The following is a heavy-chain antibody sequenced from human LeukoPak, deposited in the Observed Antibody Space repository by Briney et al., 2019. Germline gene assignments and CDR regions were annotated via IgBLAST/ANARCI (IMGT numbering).Heavy chain of an antibody. Sequence: VASVKVSCKASGYTFTSYYMHWVRQAPGQGLEWMGIINPSGGSTSYAQKFQGRVTMTRDTSTSTVYMELSSLRSEDTAVYYCVRSANRGRLGGCSSTSCSYYYYGMDVWGKGTTVTVSS. CDR2: INPSGGST. V-gene: IGHV1-46*01. CDR1: GYTFTSYY. J-gene: IGHJ6*04. CDR3: VRSANRGRLGGCSSTSCSYYYYGMDV. D-gene: IGHD2-2*01.